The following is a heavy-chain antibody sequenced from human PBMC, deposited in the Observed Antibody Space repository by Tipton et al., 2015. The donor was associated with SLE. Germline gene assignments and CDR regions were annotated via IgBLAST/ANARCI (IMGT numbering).Heavy chain of an antibody. V-gene: IGHV4-59*01. CDR3: ARDRGIYFDY. D-gene: IGHD3-10*01. CDR2: IDYSGST. Sequence: TLSLTCTVSGGSISSYYLSWIRQPPGKGLEWIGYIDYSGSTNYNPSPNSRVTISVDTSKNQFSLKLSSVTAADTAVYYCARDRGIYFDYWGQGTLVTVSS. J-gene: IGHJ4*02. CDR1: GGSISSYY.